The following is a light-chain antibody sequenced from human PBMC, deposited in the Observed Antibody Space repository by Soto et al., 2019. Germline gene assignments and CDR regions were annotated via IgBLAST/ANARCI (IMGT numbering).Light chain of an antibody. CDR3: QQYDSWPPST. Sequence: EIMLTQSPATLSVSPGESATLSCRASQSVRSNLAWYQQRPGQAPRLLIYGASTGAPGVPARFSGSGSGTEFTLTIRRLQPEDFAVYYCQQYDSWPPSTFGGGTKVEI. CDR1: QSVRSN. J-gene: IGKJ4*01. V-gene: IGKV3-15*01. CDR2: GAS.